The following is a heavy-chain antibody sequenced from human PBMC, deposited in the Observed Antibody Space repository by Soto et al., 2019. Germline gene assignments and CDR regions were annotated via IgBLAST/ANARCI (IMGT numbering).Heavy chain of an antibody. CDR1: GFTFSRYA. D-gene: IGHD6-6*01. V-gene: IGHV3-23*01. Sequence: GGSLRLSCAASGFTFSRYAMSWVRQAPGKGLEWVSAISGSGGSTYYADSVKGRFTISRDNSKNTLYLQMNSLRAEDTAVYYCAKKQRSIAARPHFDYWGQGTLVTVSS. J-gene: IGHJ4*02. CDR2: ISGSGGST. CDR3: AKKQRSIAARPHFDY.